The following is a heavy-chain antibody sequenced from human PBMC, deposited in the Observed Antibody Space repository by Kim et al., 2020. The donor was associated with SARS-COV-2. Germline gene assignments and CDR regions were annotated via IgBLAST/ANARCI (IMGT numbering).Heavy chain of an antibody. CDR2: INHSGST. CDR3: ARGRRVYSYGLPPGYYGMDV. V-gene: IGHV4-34*01. CDR1: GGSFSGYY. Sequence: SETLSLTCAVYGGSFSGYYWSWIRQPPGKGLEWIGEINHSGSTNYNPSLKSRVTISVDTSKNQFSLKLSSVTAADTAVYYCARGRRVYSYGLPPGYYGMDVWGQGTTVTVSS. J-gene: IGHJ6*02. D-gene: IGHD5-18*01.